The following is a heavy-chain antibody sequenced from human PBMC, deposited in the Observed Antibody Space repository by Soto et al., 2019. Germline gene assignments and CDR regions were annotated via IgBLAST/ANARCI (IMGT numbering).Heavy chain of an antibody. Sequence: QVQLVQSGAEVKKSGASVKVSCKASGYTFTSYGISWVRQAPGQGLEWMGWISAYNSNTNYAQKLQGRVTMTTDTSTSSAYMELSSLRSDDTAVYYCASGDYISGWHALDYWGQGTLVTVSS. CDR2: ISAYNSNT. J-gene: IGHJ4*02. CDR1: GYTFTSYG. CDR3: ASGDYISGWHALDY. V-gene: IGHV1-18*01. D-gene: IGHD6-19*01.